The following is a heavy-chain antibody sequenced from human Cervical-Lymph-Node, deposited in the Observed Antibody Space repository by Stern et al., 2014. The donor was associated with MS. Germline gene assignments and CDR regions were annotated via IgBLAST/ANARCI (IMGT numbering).Heavy chain of an antibody. Sequence: QMQLVESGAEVKKPGASVQVSCKASEYTLSYFFMNWIRQAPGQGLEWMGVINPSGGFTTYATRFQGKFTLNRDTYQSTAFLQPSMLTSEYTSVYYCASARNTSFDIWGQGTSFIVSS. CDR2: INPSGGFT. J-gene: IGHJ3*02. CDR1: EYTLSYFF. CDR3: ASARNTSFDI. V-gene: IGHV1-46*03.